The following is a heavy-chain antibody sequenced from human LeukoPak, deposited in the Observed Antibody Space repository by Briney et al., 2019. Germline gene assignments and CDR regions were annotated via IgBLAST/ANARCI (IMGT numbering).Heavy chain of an antibody. Sequence: SETLSLTCTVSGGSISGYYWSWIRQPAGKGLEWIGRIYTSGSTNYNPSLKSRVTMSVDTSKNQFSLKLSSVTAADTAVYYCAGYYDSSGYSPDAFDVWGQGTMVTVSS. CDR2: IYTSGST. D-gene: IGHD3-22*01. CDR1: GGSISGYY. CDR3: AGYYDSSGYSPDAFDV. V-gene: IGHV4-4*07. J-gene: IGHJ3*01.